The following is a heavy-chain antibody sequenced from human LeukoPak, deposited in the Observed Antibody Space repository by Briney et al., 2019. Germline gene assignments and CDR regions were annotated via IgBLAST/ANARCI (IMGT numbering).Heavy chain of an antibody. J-gene: IGHJ5*02. CDR2: IYYSGST. V-gene: IGHV4-59*01. Sequence: SETLSLTCTVSGGSISSYYWSWIRQPPGKGLEWIGYIYYSGSTNYNPSLKSRVTISVDTSKNQFSLKLSSVTAADTAVYYCARTPKKTWFDPWGQGTLVSVSS. CDR3: ARTPKKTWFDP. CDR1: GGSISSYY.